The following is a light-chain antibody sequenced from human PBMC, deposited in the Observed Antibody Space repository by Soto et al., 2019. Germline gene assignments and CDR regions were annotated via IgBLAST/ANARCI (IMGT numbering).Light chain of an antibody. CDR1: SSDIGGYDY. V-gene: IGLV2-14*03. Sequence: QSVLTQPASVSGSPGQSISISCSGTSSDIGGYDYLSWYQQHPGQAPRLLIYEVTNRPSGVSDRFSGSKSGNTASLTISGLQAEDEADYYCSSYTGSRPSVFGTGTKVTVL. J-gene: IGLJ1*01. CDR2: EVT. CDR3: SSYTGSRPSV.